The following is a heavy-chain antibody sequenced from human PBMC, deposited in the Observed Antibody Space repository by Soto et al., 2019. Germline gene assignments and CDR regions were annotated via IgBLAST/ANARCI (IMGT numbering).Heavy chain of an antibody. V-gene: IGHV3-30-3*01. CDR2: ISYDGSNK. D-gene: IGHD3-16*02. CDR1: GFTFSSYA. Sequence: QVQLVESGGGVVQPGRSLRLSCAASGFTFSSYAMHWVRQAPGKGLEWVAVISYDGSNKYYADSVKGRFTISRDNSKNTLYLQMNSLSAEDTAVYYCARSYYDYVWGSYRYTGYFDYWGQGTLVTVSS. CDR3: ARSYYDYVWGSYRYTGYFDY. J-gene: IGHJ4*02.